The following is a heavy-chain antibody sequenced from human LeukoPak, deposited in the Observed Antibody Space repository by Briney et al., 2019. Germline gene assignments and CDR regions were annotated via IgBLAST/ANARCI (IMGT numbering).Heavy chain of an antibody. V-gene: IGHV4-38-2*01. Sequence: SETLSLTCAVSGYSISSGYYWGWIRQTPGKGLEWIGSIYQSGNTYYNLSLKSRVTISLDMSKNHFSLKLSSVTAADTAVYFCARRYTSGWFFDYWGQGTLVTVSS. CDR2: IYQSGNT. CDR1: GYSISSGYY. J-gene: IGHJ4*02. D-gene: IGHD6-19*01. CDR3: ARRYTSGWFFDY.